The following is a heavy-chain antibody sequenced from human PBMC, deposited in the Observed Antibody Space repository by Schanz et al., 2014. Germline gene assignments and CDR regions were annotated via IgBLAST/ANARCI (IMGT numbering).Heavy chain of an antibody. V-gene: IGHV3-15*01. CDR3: TTFNNRDALYI. D-gene: IGHD1-20*01. Sequence: DVQVVESGGDLVQPGGSLRLSCAASGFTVDSNYMSWVRQAPGKGLEWVARIKSRIHGGTTDYAAPVKGRFTISRDDSKHTVYLQMDSLKTEDTALYYCTTFNNRDALYIWGQGTMVSVSS. CDR2: IKSRIHGGTT. J-gene: IGHJ3*02. CDR1: GFTVDSNY.